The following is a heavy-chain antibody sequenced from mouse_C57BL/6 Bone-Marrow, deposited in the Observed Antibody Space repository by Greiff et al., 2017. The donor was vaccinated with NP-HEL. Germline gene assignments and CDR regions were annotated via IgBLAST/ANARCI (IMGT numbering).Heavy chain of an antibody. J-gene: IGHJ1*03. CDR2: IWSGGST. Sequence: VMLVESGPGLVQPSQSLSITCTVSGFSLTSYGVHWVRQSPGKGLEWLGVIWSGGSTDYNAAFISRLSISKDNSKSQVFFKMNSLQADDTAIYYCARNSWDWYFDVWGTGTTVTVSS. CDR3: ARNSWDWYFDV. CDR1: GFSLTSYG. V-gene: IGHV2-2*01.